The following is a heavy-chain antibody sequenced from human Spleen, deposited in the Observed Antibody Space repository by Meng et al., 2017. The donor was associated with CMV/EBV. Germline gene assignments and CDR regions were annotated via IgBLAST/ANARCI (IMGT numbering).Heavy chain of an antibody. Sequence: ASVKVSCKTSGYSFTRYDINWVRQAPGQGLEWMGWINPNNGDTGYAQEFQGRVTMTRDTSISTVYVELNSLRSDDTAVYYCARVEGPAGAMLKYFYYYGMEVWGQGTTVTVSS. CDR3: ARVEGPAGAMLKYFYYYGMEV. CDR1: GYSFTRYD. V-gene: IGHV1-8*01. CDR2: INPNNGDT. D-gene: IGHD6-13*01. J-gene: IGHJ6*02.